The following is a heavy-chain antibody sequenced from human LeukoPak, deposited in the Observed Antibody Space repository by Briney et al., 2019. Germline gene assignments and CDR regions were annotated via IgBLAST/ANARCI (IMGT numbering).Heavy chain of an antibody. V-gene: IGHV1-69*05. CDR2: IIPIFGTA. J-gene: IGHJ5*02. D-gene: IGHD3-10*01. Sequence: ASVKVSCKASRGTFSSYAISWVRQAPGQGLEWMGGIIPIFGTANYAQKFQGRVTITTDESTSTAYMELSSLRSEDTAVYYCARVNRDYGSGMYWFDPWGQGTLVTVSS. CDR3: ARVNRDYGSGMYWFDP. CDR1: RGTFSSYA.